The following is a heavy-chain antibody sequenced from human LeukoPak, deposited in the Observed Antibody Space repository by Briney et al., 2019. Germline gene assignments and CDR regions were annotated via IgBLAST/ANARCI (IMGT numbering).Heavy chain of an antibody. J-gene: IGHJ6*02. Sequence: SETLSLTCTVYGGSFSGYYWSWIRQPPGKGLEWIGEINHSGSTNYNPSLKSRVTISVDTSKNQFSLKLSSVTAADTAVYYCARAASDYGDTRGRGSDYGMDVWGQGTTVTVSS. CDR3: ARAASDYGDTRGRGSDYGMDV. D-gene: IGHD4-17*01. CDR1: GGSFSGYY. V-gene: IGHV4-34*01. CDR2: INHSGST.